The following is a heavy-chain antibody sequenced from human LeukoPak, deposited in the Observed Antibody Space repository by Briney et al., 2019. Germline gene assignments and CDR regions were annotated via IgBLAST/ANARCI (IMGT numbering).Heavy chain of an antibody. CDR3: AIVVVTARGPRGYFQH. CDR1: GCLFTSYW. Sequence: GEALEISCQGSGCLFTSYWMGWVRPVPGKGLEGVGIIYPGDSDTRYSPSFQGQVTISADKSISTAYLQRSTLKASDTAMYYCAIVVVTARGPRGYFQHWGQGTLVTVSS. D-gene: IGHD2-21*02. CDR2: IYPGDSDT. V-gene: IGHV5-51*01. J-gene: IGHJ1*01.